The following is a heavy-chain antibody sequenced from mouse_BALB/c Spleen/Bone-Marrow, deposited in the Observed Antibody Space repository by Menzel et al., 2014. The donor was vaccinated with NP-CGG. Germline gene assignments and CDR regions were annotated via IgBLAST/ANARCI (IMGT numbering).Heavy chain of an antibody. Sequence: EVQGVESGGGLVQPEGSLKLSCAASGFDFXRYWMSWVRQAPGKGLEWIGEINPDSSTINYTPSLKDKFIISRDNAKNTLYLQMSKVRSEDTALYYCARQGYYGYSDYWGQGTTLTVSS. J-gene: IGHJ2*01. CDR1: GFDFXRYW. D-gene: IGHD1-2*01. CDR2: INPDSSTI. CDR3: ARQGYYGYSDY. V-gene: IGHV4-1*02.